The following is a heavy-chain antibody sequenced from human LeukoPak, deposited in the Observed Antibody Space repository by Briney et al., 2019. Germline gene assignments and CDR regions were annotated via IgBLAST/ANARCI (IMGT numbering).Heavy chain of an antibody. CDR2: ISSTSEYV. D-gene: IGHD2-21*01. CDR3: ARVPRDTILLYYMDV. J-gene: IGHJ6*03. V-gene: IGHV3-21*01. Sequence: GGSLRLSCAASGFTFSNYCMNWVRQAPGEGLEWVASISSTSEYVLHSDSLQGRFSISRDNARDSLFLEMNSLRAEDTAIYYCARVPRDTILLYYMDVWGKGTTVPVSS. CDR1: GFTFSNYC.